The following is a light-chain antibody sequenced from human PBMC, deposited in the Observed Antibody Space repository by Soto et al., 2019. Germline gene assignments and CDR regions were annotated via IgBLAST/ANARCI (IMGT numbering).Light chain of an antibody. Sequence: IVLTQSPGTLSLSPGETATLSCRASQTGSYSYLAWYQQKSGQAPRLLIYGVSTRATGIPDRFSGSGSGTEFTLTIRRLEPEDSLTYYCQQAKSFPITFGQGTRLEI. CDR3: QQAKSFPIT. V-gene: IGKV3-20*01. CDR2: GVS. J-gene: IGKJ5*01. CDR1: QTGSYSY.